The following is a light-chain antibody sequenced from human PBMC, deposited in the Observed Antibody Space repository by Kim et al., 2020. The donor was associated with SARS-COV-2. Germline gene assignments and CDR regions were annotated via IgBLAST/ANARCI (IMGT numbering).Light chain of an antibody. J-gene: IGLJ2*01. CDR1: NIGDYR. V-gene: IGLV3-21*01. CDR2: YDT. Sequence: QGQTARITCGGDNIGDYRVHWYQQKPGQAPLLVIYYDTDRPSGIPERFSGSNSGTTVTLTISSVEAGDEADYYCQVWHTGGDRVVFGGGTKLTVL. CDR3: QVWHTGGDRVV.